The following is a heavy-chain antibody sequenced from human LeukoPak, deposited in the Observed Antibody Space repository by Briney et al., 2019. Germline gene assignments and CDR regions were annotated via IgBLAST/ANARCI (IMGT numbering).Heavy chain of an antibody. Sequence: SETVSLTCSVSGGAISSYYWSWIRQPPGQGLEWIAYMFYSGTTNYNPSLRSRVTISVDTSKNQFSLRLSSVTAADTAVYYCARGRGEVVVAAWDVFDIWGQGTMVTVSS. CDR1: GGAISSYY. CDR2: MFYSGTT. V-gene: IGHV4-59*08. D-gene: IGHD2-15*01. J-gene: IGHJ3*02. CDR3: ARGRGEVVVAAWDVFDI.